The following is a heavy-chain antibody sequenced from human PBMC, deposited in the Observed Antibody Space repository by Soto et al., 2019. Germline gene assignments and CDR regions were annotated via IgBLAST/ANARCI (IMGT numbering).Heavy chain of an antibody. CDR1: GGTFSSYA. CDR3: ARGRYYDILTGQFMSANWFDP. Sequence: QVQLVQSGAEVKKPGSSVKVSCKASGGTFSSYAISWVRQAPGQGLEWMGGIIPIFGTANYAQKFQGRVKITADEATNTAYMELSSLRAEDTAVYYCARGRYYDILTGQFMSANWFDPWGQGTLVTVSS. J-gene: IGHJ5*02. V-gene: IGHV1-69*12. CDR2: IIPIFGTA. D-gene: IGHD3-9*01.